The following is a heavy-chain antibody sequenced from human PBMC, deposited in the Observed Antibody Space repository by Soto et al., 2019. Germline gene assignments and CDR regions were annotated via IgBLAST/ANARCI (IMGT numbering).Heavy chain of an antibody. V-gene: IGHV4-59*01. CDR1: GGSISSYY. J-gene: IGHJ4*02. CDR3: ARDGYNSLDY. D-gene: IGHD5-12*01. Sequence: SETLSLTCTVSGGSISSYYWIWIRQPPGKGLEWIGYIYYSGSTNYNPSLKSRVTISVDTSKNQFSLKLSSVTAADTAVYYCARDGYNSLDYWGQGTLVTVSS. CDR2: IYYSGST.